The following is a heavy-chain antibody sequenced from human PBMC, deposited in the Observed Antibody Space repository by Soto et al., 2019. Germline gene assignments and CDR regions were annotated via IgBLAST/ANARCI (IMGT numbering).Heavy chain of an antibody. V-gene: IGHV3-48*02. D-gene: IGHD4-4*01. Sequence: EVQLVESGGGLVQPGGSLRLSCAASGFTFSSYSMNWVRQAPGKGLEWVSYISSSSSTIYYADSVKGRFTISRDNAKNSLYLQMTSLRDEDTAVYYCARESSNYFWWFDPWGQGTLVTVSS. CDR2: ISSSSSTI. CDR1: GFTFSSYS. CDR3: ARESSNYFWWFDP. J-gene: IGHJ5*02.